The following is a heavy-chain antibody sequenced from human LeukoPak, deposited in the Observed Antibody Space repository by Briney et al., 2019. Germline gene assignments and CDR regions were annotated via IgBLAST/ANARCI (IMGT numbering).Heavy chain of an antibody. CDR3: ARVPGVRGSYTRYYFDY. CDR2: RWYDGSNK. CDR1: GFTFSSYG. D-gene: IGHD1-26*01. J-gene: IGHJ4*02. Sequence: GGSLRLSCAASGFTFSSYGMHWVRQAPGKGLEWVAVRWYDGSNKYYADSVKGRFTISRDNSKNTLYLQMNSLRAEDTAVYYCARVPGVRGSYTRYYFDYWGQGTLVTVSS. V-gene: IGHV3-33*01.